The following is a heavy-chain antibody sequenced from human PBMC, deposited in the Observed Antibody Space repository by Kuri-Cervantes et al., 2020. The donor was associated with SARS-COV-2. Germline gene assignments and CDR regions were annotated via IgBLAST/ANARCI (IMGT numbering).Heavy chain of an antibody. CDR1: GDSISNYY. V-gene: IGHV4-4*07. D-gene: IGHD3-10*01. Sequence: SETLSLTCTVSGDSISNYYWTWIRQPAGKGLEWIGRIYTSGSTNYNPSLKSRVTMSVDTSKNQFSLKLSSVTAADTAVYYCARVNRYYGSGSTVSYYYYYGMDVWGQGTTVTGSS. CDR3: ARVNRYYGSGSTVSYYYYYGMDV. J-gene: IGHJ6*02. CDR2: IYTSGST.